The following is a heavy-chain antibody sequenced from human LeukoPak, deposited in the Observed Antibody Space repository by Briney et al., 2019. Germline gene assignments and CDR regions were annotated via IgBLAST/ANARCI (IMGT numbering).Heavy chain of an antibody. CDR3: AHRNLMTVAGIGYSFDS. CDR2: IYWDDDK. CDR1: GFSLSTSGVG. Sequence: SGPTLVNPTQTLTLTCTFSGFSLSTSGVGVGWIRQPPGKALEWVALIYWDDDKRYSPSLKSRLTITKDTSKNQMVLTMTNMDPVDTATYYCAHRNLMTVAGIGYSFDSWGQGALVTVSS. V-gene: IGHV2-5*02. J-gene: IGHJ4*02. D-gene: IGHD6-19*01.